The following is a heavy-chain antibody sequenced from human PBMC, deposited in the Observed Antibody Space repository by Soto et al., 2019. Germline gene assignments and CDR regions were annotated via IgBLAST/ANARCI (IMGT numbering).Heavy chain of an antibody. D-gene: IGHD6-13*01. CDR3: ARESIAAAGNFDY. V-gene: IGHV4-4*02. CDR2: IYHSGST. J-gene: IGHJ4*02. CDR1: GGSISSSNW. Sequence: SETLSLTCAVCGGSISSSNWWSWVRQPPGKGLEWIGEIYHSGSTNYNPSLKSRVTISVDKSKNLFSLKLSSVTAADTAVYYCARESIAAAGNFDYWGQGTLVTVSS.